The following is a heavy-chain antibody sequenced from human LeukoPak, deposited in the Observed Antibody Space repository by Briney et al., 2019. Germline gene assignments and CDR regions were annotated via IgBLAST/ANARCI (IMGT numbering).Heavy chain of an antibody. CDR1: GFTFSSYS. Sequence: GALRLSCAASGFTFSSYSMNWVRQAPGKGLEWVSYISSSSSTIYYADSVKGRFTISRDNAKNSLFLQMNSLRAEDTAIYYCTTDTWYSAGHWGQGTLVTVSS. CDR2: ISSSSSTI. D-gene: IGHD2-15*01. J-gene: IGHJ4*02. CDR3: TTDTWYSAGH. V-gene: IGHV3-48*01.